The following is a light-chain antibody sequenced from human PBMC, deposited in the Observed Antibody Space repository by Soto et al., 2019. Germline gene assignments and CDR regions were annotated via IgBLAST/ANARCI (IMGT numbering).Light chain of an antibody. CDR3: AAWDNSLSGWV. CDR2: GDN. J-gene: IGLJ3*02. V-gene: IGLV1-40*01. CDR1: SSNIGRGYD. Sequence: QSVLTQPPSVSGAPGQRVTISCTGSSSNIGRGYDVHWYQQVPGSAPRLLLSGDNTRPSGVPDRFSGSRSGTSASLAITGLQAEDEADYHCAAWDNSLSGWVFGGGTKLTVL.